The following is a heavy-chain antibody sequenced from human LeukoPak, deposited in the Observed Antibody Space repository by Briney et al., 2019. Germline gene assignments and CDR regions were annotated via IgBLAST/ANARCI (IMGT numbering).Heavy chain of an antibody. CDR2: ISYDGSNK. CDR1: GFTFSSYA. CDR3: ARESSTTPATLLWFGELLSDDAFDI. J-gene: IGHJ3*02. Sequence: PGRSLRLSCAASGFTFSSYAMHWVRQAPGKGLEWVAVISYDGSNKYYADSVKGRFAISRDNSKNTLYLQMNSLRAEDTAVYYCARESSTTPATLLWFGELLSDDAFDIWGQGTMVTVSS. V-gene: IGHV3-30*09. D-gene: IGHD3-10*01.